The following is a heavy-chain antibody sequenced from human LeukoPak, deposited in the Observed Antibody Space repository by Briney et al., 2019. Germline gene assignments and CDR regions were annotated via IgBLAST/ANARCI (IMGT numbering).Heavy chain of an antibody. CDR1: GFTVSSNY. Sequence: AGSLTLSCAVSGFTVSSNYMSWVRQPPGKGLEWVSYIYSGGSTYYADSVKGRFTISIDNSKNTLYLQMNSLRAEDTAVYYCASRRNYPAFDIWGQGTMVTVSS. V-gene: IGHV3-53*01. J-gene: IGHJ3*02. CDR3: ASRRNYPAFDI. CDR2: IYSGGST. D-gene: IGHD4-11*01.